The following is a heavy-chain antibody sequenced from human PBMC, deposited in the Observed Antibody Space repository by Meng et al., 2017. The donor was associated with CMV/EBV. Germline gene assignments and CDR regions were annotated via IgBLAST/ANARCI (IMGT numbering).Heavy chain of an antibody. J-gene: IGHJ4*02. CDR2: ISAYNGNT. CDR3: ARDRSYCSGGSCYKIYDY. D-gene: IGHD2-15*01. Sequence: ALVKVSCKASGYTFTSYGISWVRQAPGQGLEWMGWISAYNGNTNYAQKLQGRVTMTTDTSTSTAYMELRSLRSDDTAVYYCARDRSYCSGGSCYKIYDYWGQGTLVTVSS. V-gene: IGHV1-18*01. CDR1: GYTFTSYG.